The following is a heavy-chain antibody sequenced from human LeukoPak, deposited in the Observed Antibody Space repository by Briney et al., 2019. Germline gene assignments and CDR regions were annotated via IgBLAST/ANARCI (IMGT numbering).Heavy chain of an antibody. CDR3: ARARYSSGSYYYYYGMDV. CDR1: GGSISSYY. Sequence: SETLSLTCTGSGGSISSYYWSWIRQPPGKGLEGIGYIYYSGSTNYNPSLKSRVTISVDTSKNQFSLKLSSVTAAHTAVYYCARARYSSGSYYYYYGMDVWGQGTTVTVSS. J-gene: IGHJ6*02. D-gene: IGHD6-19*01. CDR2: IYYSGST. V-gene: IGHV4-59*01.